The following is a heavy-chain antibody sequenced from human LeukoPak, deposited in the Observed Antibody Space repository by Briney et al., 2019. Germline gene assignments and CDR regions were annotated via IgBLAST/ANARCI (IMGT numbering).Heavy chain of an antibody. CDR2: IYTSGRT. J-gene: IGHJ4*02. CDR1: GGSISSGSYY. V-gene: IGHV4-61*02. CDR3: AREVGPTVFDS. D-gene: IGHD1-26*01. Sequence: SETLSLTCTVSGGSISSGSYYWSWIRQPAGKGLEWIGRIYTSGRTNYNPSLKSRVTISVDTSKTQFSLKLSSVTAADTAVYYCAREVGPTVFDSWGQGTLVTVSS.